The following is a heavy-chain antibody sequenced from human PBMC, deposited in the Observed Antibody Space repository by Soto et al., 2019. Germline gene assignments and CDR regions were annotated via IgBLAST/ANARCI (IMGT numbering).Heavy chain of an antibody. CDR2: IYYSGST. CDR3: AGPDRSSGDAFDI. Sequence: QVQLQESGPGLVKPSETLSLTCTVSGGSISSYYWSWIRQPPGKGLEWIGYIYYSGSTNYNPSLKSRVTISVDTSKNQFSLKLSSVTAADTAGYYCAGPDRSSGDAFDIWGQGTMVTVSS. D-gene: IGHD6-6*01. V-gene: IGHV4-59*01. J-gene: IGHJ3*02. CDR1: GGSISSYY.